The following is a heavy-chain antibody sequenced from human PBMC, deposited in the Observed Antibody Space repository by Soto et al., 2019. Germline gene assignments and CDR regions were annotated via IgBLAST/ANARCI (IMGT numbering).Heavy chain of an antibody. Sequence: GGSLRLSCAASGFTFSSYSMNWVRQAPGKGLEWVSSISSSSSYIYYADSVKGRFTISRDNAKNSLYLQMNSLRAEDTAVYYCARVGYSYGYVVPTDDYWGQGTLVTVSS. CDR1: GFTFSSYS. D-gene: IGHD5-18*01. J-gene: IGHJ4*02. CDR2: ISSSSSYI. CDR3: ARVGYSYGYVVPTDDY. V-gene: IGHV3-21*01.